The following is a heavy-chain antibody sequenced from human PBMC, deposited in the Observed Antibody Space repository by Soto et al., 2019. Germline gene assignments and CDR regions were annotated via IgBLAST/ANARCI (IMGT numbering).Heavy chain of an antibody. V-gene: IGHV4-59*01. D-gene: IGHD2-15*01. CDR2: IYYSGST. CDR3: AREVCSGGSCYGNWFDP. J-gene: IGHJ5*02. Sequence: ASETLSLRCSVLGGSSSGYCCSWILQPPGKEQEWIGYIYYSGSTNYNPSLKSRVTISVDTSKNQLSLKLSSVTAADTAVYYCAREVCSGGSCYGNWFDPWGQGTLVTVSS. CDR1: GGSSSGYC.